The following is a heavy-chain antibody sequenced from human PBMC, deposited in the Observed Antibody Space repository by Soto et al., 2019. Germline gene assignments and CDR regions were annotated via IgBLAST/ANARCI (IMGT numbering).Heavy chain of an antibody. V-gene: IGHV1-2*04. CDR3: ARAHCGGDCYSGVDY. D-gene: IGHD2-21*02. J-gene: IGHJ4*02. Sequence: ASVKVSCKASGYTFTGYYMHWVRRAPGQGLEWMGWINPNSGGTNYAQKFQGWVTMTRDTSISTAYMELSRLRSDDTAVYYCARAHCGGDCYSGVDYWGQGTLVTVSS. CDR1: GYTFTGYY. CDR2: INPNSGGT.